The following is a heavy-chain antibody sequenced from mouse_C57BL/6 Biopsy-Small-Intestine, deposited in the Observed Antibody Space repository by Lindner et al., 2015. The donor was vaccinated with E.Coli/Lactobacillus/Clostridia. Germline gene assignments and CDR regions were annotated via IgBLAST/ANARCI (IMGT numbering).Heavy chain of an antibody. Sequence: VQLQESGAELVRPGASVKLSCTASGFNIKDDYMHWVKQRPEQGLEWIGWIDPENGDTEYASKFQGKATITADTSSNTAYLQLSSLTSEDTAVYYCTTKVGKYYSNYYFDYWGQGTSVTVSS. CDR1: GFNIKDDY. V-gene: IGHV14-4*01. CDR3: TTKVGKYYSNYYFDY. CDR2: IDPENGDT. D-gene: IGHD2-5*01. J-gene: IGHJ4*01.